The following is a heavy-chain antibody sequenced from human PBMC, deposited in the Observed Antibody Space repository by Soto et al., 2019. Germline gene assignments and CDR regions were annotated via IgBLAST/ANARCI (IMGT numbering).Heavy chain of an antibody. Sequence: EVQLVESGGGLVQPGGSLRLSCAASGFTFSSYEMNWVRQAPGKGLEWVSYISSGGSTIYYADSVKGRFTISRDNAKNSLYLQMNSLRAEDTAVYYCAKAAGMQSWLRWLDPWGQGTLVTVSS. J-gene: IGHJ5*02. CDR1: GFTFSSYE. D-gene: IGHD5-18*01. CDR3: AKAAGMQSWLRWLDP. V-gene: IGHV3-48*03. CDR2: ISSGGSTI.